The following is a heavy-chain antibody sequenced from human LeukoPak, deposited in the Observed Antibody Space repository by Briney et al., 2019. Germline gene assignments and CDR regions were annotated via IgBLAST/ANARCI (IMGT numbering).Heavy chain of an antibody. V-gene: IGHV3-20*04. D-gene: IGHD1-7*01. CDR3: ARGTGTIGYYYYMDV. J-gene: IGHJ6*03. CDR1: GFTFGDYG. Sequence: GGSLTLSCAASGFTFGDYGMSWLRQAPGKGLEWFSSINWNGGGTGYADSVKGRFTISRDNAKNSLYLQMNSLRAEDTALYYCARGTGTIGYYYYMDVWGKGTTVTVSS. CDR2: INWNGGGT.